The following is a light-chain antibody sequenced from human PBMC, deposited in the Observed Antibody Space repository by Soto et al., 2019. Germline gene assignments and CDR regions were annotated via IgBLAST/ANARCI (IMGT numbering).Light chain of an antibody. J-gene: IGKJ4*01. CDR3: QQYSTYPIT. CDR1: QSISSW. Sequence: DLQMTQSPSTLSASVGDRDTITCRASQSISSWLAWYQQKPGKAPNLLIYKESNLESGVPSRFSGSGSGTEFTLTISSLQPDDFATYYCQQYSTYPITFGGGTKVEIK. CDR2: KES. V-gene: IGKV1-5*03.